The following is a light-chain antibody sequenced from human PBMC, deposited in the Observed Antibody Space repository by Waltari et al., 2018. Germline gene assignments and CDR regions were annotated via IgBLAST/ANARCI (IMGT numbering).Light chain of an antibody. J-gene: IGLJ1*01. CDR1: SSTIGAAYD. V-gene: IGLV1-40*01. Sequence: QSVLTQPPSVSGAPGQRVTISCTGGSSTIGAAYDVNSYQQLPGTAPKLLIYGNNKRPSGIPDRFSASRSGTSASLAITGLQADYEADYYCQSYDSRLSTYVFGTGTKVTVL. CDR2: GNN. CDR3: QSYDSRLSTYV.